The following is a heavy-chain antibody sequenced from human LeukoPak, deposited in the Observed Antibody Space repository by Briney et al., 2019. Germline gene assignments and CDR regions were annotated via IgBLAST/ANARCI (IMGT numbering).Heavy chain of an antibody. CDR2: ITATGDAT. CDR3: VYYDSSGYYYGRLRY. CDR1: AFTFHSHA. Sequence: GGSLRLSCAASAFTFHSHAMSWVRQTPGKGLEWVSGITATGDATLYADSVRGRFTISRDNPKNTLYLHMSNLRAEDTAVYFCVYYDSSGYYYGRLRYWGQGTPVSVSS. J-gene: IGHJ4*02. V-gene: IGHV3-23*01. D-gene: IGHD3-22*01.